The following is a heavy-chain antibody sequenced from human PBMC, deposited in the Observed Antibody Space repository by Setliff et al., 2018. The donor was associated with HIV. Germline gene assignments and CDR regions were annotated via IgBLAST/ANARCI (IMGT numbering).Heavy chain of an antibody. Sequence: PSETLSLTCAVSGNSIGSGYYWGCIRQPPGKGLEWIASIYYNGNIYYNPSLKSRVTITMDTSKNQFSLKLSSVTAADTAVYSCVRHLSEMAMVAHWGQGTLVTVSS. D-gene: IGHD3-10*01. J-gene: IGHJ4*02. CDR1: GNSIGSGYY. CDR3: VRHLSEMAMVAH. V-gene: IGHV4-38-2*01. CDR2: IYYNGNI.